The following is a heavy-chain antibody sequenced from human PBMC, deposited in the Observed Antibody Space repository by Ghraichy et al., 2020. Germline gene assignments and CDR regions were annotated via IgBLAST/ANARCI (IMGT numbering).Heavy chain of an antibody. D-gene: IGHD3-3*01. J-gene: IGHJ4*02. CDR3: ATGGYDFWSGYPFDY. Sequence: SETLSLTCTVSGGSISSYYWSWIRQSPGKGLEWIGYIQYSGTTNYNPSLKSRVTMSVNTSKNQFYLKLSSVTAADTAVYYCATGGYDFWSGYPFDYWGQGALVTVSS. CDR2: IQYSGTT. CDR1: GGSISSYY. V-gene: IGHV4-59*01.